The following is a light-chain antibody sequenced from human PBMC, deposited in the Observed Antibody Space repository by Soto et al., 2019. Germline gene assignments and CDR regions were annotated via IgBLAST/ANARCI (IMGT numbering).Light chain of an antibody. J-gene: IGKJ1*01. CDR2: DAS. CDR3: QQYMNYAT. CDR1: QSISTW. V-gene: IGKV1-5*01. Sequence: DIQMTQSPSTLSAYVGDRVTFTCRASQSISTWLAWYQQKPGKAPKLLIYDASSLQSNVPSRFSGSGSGTEFTLTICALQTDDFASYYCQQYMNYATFGQATKVEIK.